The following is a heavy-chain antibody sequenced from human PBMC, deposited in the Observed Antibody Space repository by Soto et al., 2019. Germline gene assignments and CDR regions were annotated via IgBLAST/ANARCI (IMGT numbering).Heavy chain of an antibody. Sequence: SETLSLTCAVSGVSISSGNWWTWVRQSPQRGLEYIGEIFHDGTANYYPSFESRVAISVDTSKSQFSLNVTSVTAADTAVYFCARGRYCLTGRCFPNWFESWGQGALVTVSS. CDR3: ARGRYCLTGRCFPNWFES. CDR2: IFHDGTA. V-gene: IGHV4-4*02. D-gene: IGHD7-27*01. CDR1: GVSISSGNW. J-gene: IGHJ5*01.